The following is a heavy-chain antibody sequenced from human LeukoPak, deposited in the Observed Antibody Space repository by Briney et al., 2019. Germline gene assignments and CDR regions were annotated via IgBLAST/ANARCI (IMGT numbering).Heavy chain of an antibody. CDR1: GYSISSGYY. V-gene: IGHV4-38-2*02. Sequence: SETLSLTCTVSGYSISSGYYWGWIRPPPRKGLEWIGRIYHSGSTYYSPSPKSRVTISVDTSKNQFSLKLSSVTAADTAVYYCARDFGYYYDSSGYYPKGDFDYWGQGTLVTVSS. CDR3: ARDFGYYYDSSGYYPKGDFDY. J-gene: IGHJ4*02. CDR2: IYHSGST. D-gene: IGHD3-22*01.